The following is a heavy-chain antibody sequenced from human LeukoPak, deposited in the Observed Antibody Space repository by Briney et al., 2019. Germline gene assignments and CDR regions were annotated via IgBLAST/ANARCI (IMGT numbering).Heavy chain of an antibody. Sequence: PGGSLRLSCAASGFTFSSYAVSWVRQAPGRGLAWVSAISDSGGSTQYADSVKGRFIISRDNSKNTLYLQMNSLRAEDTAVYYCAKDPQGYQLRGRWFDPWGQGTLVTVSS. CDR3: AKDPQGYQLRGRWFDP. CDR1: GFTFSSYA. CDR2: ISDSGGST. J-gene: IGHJ5*02. D-gene: IGHD2-2*01. V-gene: IGHV3-23*01.